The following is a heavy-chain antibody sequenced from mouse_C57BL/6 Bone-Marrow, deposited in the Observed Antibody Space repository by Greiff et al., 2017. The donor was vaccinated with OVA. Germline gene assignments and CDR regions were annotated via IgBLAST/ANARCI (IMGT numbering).Heavy chain of an antibody. CDR3: ARGWLLRYFDY. Sequence: EVKLMESGGGLVKPGGSLKLSCAASGFTFSSYAMSWVRQSPEKRLEWVANISDGGSYTYYPDNVKGRFTFSRDNAKNNLYLQMSHLKSEDTAMYYYARGWLLRYFDYWGQGTTLTVSS. D-gene: IGHD2-3*01. V-gene: IGHV5-4*03. CDR2: ISDGGSYT. CDR1: GFTFSSYA. J-gene: IGHJ2*01.